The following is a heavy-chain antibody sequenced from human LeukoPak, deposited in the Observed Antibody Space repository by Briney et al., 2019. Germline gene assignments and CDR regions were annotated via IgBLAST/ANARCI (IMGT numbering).Heavy chain of an antibody. D-gene: IGHD6-13*01. J-gene: IGHJ4*02. CDR1: GFTFSSYG. CDR2: IRYDGSNK. CDR3: AKIGGQYSSSWYEYYFDY. V-gene: IGHV3-30*02. Sequence: GGSLRLSCAASGFTFSSYGMHWVRQAPGKGLEWVAFIRYDGSNKYYADSVKGRFTISRDNSKNTLYLQMNSLRAEDTAVYDRAKIGGQYSSSWYEYYFDYWGQGTLVTVSS.